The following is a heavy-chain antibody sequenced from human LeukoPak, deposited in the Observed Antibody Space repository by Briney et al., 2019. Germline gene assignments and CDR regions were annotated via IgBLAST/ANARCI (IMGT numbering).Heavy chain of an antibody. V-gene: IGHV1-58*01. J-gene: IGHJ5*02. Sequence: GASVKVSCKASGFTFSTSAVQWVRQARGQHLEWIGWIVVGSGNTNYAQKFQERVTITRDMSTSTAYMEVSGLRSEDTAVYYCAAVRHIAADGLLTWFDPWGQGTPVIVSS. CDR3: AAVRHIAADGLLTWFDP. CDR2: IVVGSGNT. D-gene: IGHD6-13*01. CDR1: GFTFSTSA.